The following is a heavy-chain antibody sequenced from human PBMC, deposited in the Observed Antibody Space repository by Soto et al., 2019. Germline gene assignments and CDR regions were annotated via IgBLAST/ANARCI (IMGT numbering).Heavy chain of an antibody. CDR2: IIPNSGDT. J-gene: IGHJ3*02. CDR3: ARDGRGLQGAFDI. CDR1: GYTFNDHY. D-gene: IGHD2-15*01. V-gene: IGHV1-2*02. Sequence: QVQLVQSGAEVKEPGASVEVSCKASGYTFNDHYMHWVRQAPGQGLEWMGWIIPNSGDTNYAEKFQGRVTMTRDTSISTFYMELSSLRSDDTAVYYCARDGRGLQGAFDIWGRGTMVTVSS.